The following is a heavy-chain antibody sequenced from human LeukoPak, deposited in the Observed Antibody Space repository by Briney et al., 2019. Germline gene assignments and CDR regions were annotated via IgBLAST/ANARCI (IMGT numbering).Heavy chain of an antibody. CDR1: GGSISSGGYY. J-gene: IGHJ3*02. D-gene: IGHD3-3*01. Sequence: SETLSLTCTVSGGSISSGGYYWSWIRQHPGKGLEWIGHIYSSGNTKYNPSLKSRLTMSIDSSKNQFSLILTSVTAADTAVYYCARVALITIHENDAFDIWGQGTVVTVSS. V-gene: IGHV4-61*08. CDR2: IYSSGNT. CDR3: ARVALITIHENDAFDI.